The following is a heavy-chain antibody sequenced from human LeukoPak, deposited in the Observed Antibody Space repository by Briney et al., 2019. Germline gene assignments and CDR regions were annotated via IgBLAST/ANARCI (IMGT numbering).Heavy chain of an antibody. D-gene: IGHD1-26*01. CDR3: AKNGKSGFSFDP. Sequence: SETLSLTCAVYGGSLNGHYWSWVRQPPGKGLAWIGEGNESGGTKFNPSLKSRATISADTSKNQFSLKLSSVTAADTAVYYCAKNGKSGFSFDPWGQGTLVTVSS. J-gene: IGHJ5*02. CDR1: GGSLNGHY. V-gene: IGHV4-34*01. CDR2: GNESGGT.